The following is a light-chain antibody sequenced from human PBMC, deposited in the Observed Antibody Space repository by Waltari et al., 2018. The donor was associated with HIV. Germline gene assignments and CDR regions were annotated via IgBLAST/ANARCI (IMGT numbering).Light chain of an antibody. V-gene: IGLV3-21*04. CDR2: DDS. J-gene: IGLJ2*01. Sequence: SYVLTQPPSVSMAPGKTARITCGGYNIGSKSVHWDQQKPGQAPVLVIYDDSDRPSGIPERFSGSNSGNTATLTISRVEAGDEADYYCQVWDSGIVVFGGGTKVTVL. CDR1: NIGSKS. CDR3: QVWDSGIVV.